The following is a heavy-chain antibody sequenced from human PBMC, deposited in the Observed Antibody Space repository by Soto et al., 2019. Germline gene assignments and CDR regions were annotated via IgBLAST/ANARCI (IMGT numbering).Heavy chain of an antibody. CDR3: AISVFGNWNYGSFDY. V-gene: IGHV3-23*01. D-gene: IGHD1-7*01. CDR1: GFTFSSDA. Sequence: GGSLSLSCAASGFTFSSDAMSWVRQPPGKGLGWVSAISGSGGSTYYADSVKGRFTISRDNTKNTLYLQMNRLRAEDTAVYYCAISVFGNWNYGSFDYWGQGTLVTVPS. CDR2: ISGSGGST. J-gene: IGHJ4*02.